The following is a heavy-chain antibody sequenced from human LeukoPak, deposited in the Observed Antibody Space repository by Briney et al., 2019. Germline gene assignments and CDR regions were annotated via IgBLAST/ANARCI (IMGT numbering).Heavy chain of an antibody. V-gene: IGHV1-69*13. CDR2: IIPIFGTA. J-gene: IGHJ4*02. Sequence: SVKVSCKASGGTFSSYAISWVRQARGQGLEWMGGIIPIFGTANYAQKFQGRVTITADEYTSTAYMELSSLRSEDTAVYYCARTPDSSGYYMYYFDYWGQGTLVTVSS. D-gene: IGHD3-22*01. CDR3: ARTPDSSGYYMYYFDY. CDR1: GGTFSSYA.